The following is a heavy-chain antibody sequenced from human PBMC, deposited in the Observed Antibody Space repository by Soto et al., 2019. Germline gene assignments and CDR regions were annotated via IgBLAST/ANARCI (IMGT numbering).Heavy chain of an antibody. CDR2: ISWNSGSI. CDR1: GFTFDDYA. V-gene: IGHV3-9*01. CDR3: AKDDSSSLSDYFDY. Sequence: EVQLVESGGGLVQPGRSLRLSCAASGFTFDDYAMHWVRQAPGKGLEWVSGISWNSGSIGYADSVKGRFTISRDNAKNSLYMKMNSLRAEDTALYYCAKDDSSSLSDYFDYWGQGTLVTVSS. D-gene: IGHD6-13*01. J-gene: IGHJ4*02.